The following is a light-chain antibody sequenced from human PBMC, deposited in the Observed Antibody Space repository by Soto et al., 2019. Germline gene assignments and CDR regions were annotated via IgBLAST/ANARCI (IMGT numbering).Light chain of an antibody. Sequence: DIVTTQSPLSLPVTPGEPASISCRSSQSLLHSNGYNYLDWYLQKPGQSPQLLIYLGSNRASGVPDRFRGSGSGTDFTLEITRVEAEDVGVYYCMQALQTPNTFGQGTKLEIK. CDR2: LGS. V-gene: IGKV2-28*01. J-gene: IGKJ2*01. CDR1: QSLLHSNGYNY. CDR3: MQALQTPNT.